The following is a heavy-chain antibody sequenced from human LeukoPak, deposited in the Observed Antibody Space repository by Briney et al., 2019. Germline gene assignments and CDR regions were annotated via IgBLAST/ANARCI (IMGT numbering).Heavy chain of an antibody. CDR1: GFTLSSYA. D-gene: IGHD3-22*01. J-gene: IGHJ4*02. V-gene: IGHV3-23*01. CDR2: ISGSGGSGRT. CDR3: AKEPPPPSNGYAEY. Sequence: AGGSLRLSCAASGFTLSSYAMSWVRQAPGKGLEWVSTISGSGGSGRTYYADSVKGRFTISRDNSKNTLSLQMNSLRAEDMAVYYCAKEPPPPSNGYAEYWGQGTLVTVSS.